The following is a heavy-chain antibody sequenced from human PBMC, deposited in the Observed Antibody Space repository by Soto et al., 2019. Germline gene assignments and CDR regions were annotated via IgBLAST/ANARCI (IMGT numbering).Heavy chain of an antibody. Sequence: QVQLQESGPGLVKPSETLSLTCTVSGGSISSYYWSWIRQPPGKGLEWIGYIYYSGSTNYNPSLRSRVTISVDTSKNQFSLKLSSVTAADTAVYYCARGRDGYNVENFDYWGQGTLFTVSS. D-gene: IGHD5-18*01. V-gene: IGHV4-59*01. CDR1: GGSISSYY. CDR3: ARGRDGYNVENFDY. CDR2: IYYSGST. J-gene: IGHJ4*02.